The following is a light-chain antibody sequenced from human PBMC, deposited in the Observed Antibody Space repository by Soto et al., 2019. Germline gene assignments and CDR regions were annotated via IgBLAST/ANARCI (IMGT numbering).Light chain of an antibody. J-gene: IGLJ3*02. V-gene: IGLV1-44*01. Sequence: QSVLTQPPSASGTPGQRVTISCSGGSSNIGSNTVNWYLQLPGTAPQLLVDSNDQRPSGVPDRFSGSKSGTSASLAISGLQSEDEADYFCAAWDASLNGWVFGGGTKVTVL. CDR2: SND. CDR1: SSNIGSNT. CDR3: AAWDASLNGWV.